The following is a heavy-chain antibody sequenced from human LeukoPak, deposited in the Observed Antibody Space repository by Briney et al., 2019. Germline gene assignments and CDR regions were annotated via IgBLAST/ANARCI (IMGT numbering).Heavy chain of an antibody. J-gene: IGHJ6*02. CDR1: GFTVSSNA. V-gene: IGHV3-23*01. CDR2: ISRTGDIT. CDR3: AKALGLSLNGMDV. Sequence: GGSLTLSCAASGFTVSSNAMNWVRQAPGKGLERVSAISRTGDITYYADSVKGRFTISRDNSKNSMYLQMNSLRAEDTAVYYCAKALGLSLNGMDVWGQGNTVSVSS.